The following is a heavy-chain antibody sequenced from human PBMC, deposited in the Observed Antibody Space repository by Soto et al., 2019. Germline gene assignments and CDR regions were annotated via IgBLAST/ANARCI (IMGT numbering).Heavy chain of an antibody. CDR3: ARDQDSSYYYGMDV. V-gene: IGHV1-2*04. D-gene: IGHD6-19*01. J-gene: IGHJ6*02. CDR1: GYTFTGYY. CDR2: NNPNSGGT. Sequence: ASVKVSCKASGYTFTGYYMHWVRQAPGQGLEWMGWNNPNSGGTNYAQKFQGWVTMTRDTSISTAYMELSRLRSDDTAVYYCARDQDSSYYYGMDVWGQGTTVTVSS.